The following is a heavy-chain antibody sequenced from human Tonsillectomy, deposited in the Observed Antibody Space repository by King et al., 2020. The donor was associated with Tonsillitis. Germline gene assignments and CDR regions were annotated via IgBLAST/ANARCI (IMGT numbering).Heavy chain of an antibody. V-gene: IGHV4-38-2*02. D-gene: IGHD2-2*01. CDR2: IYHSGST. Sequence: VQLQESGPGLVKPSETLSLTCTVSGSSISSGYYWGWIRQPPGKGLEWIGSIYHSGSTYYNPSLKSRVTISVDTSKNQFSLKLSSVTAADTAVYYCARTGLYCSSTSCFGYWGQGTLVTVSS. J-gene: IGHJ4*02. CDR3: ARTGLYCSSTSCFGY. CDR1: GSSISSGYY.